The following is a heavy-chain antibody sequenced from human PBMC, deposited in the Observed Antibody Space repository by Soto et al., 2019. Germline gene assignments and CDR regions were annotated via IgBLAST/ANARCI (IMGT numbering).Heavy chain of an antibody. D-gene: IGHD7-27*01. CDR2: IYYSGST. J-gene: IGHJ4*02. Sequence: SETLSLTCTVSGGSISSYYWSWILQPPGKGLEWIGYIYYSGSTNYNPSLKSRVTISVDTSKNQFSLKLSSVTAADTAVYYCARANWYSEYWGQGTLVTVSS. CDR3: ARANWYSEY. V-gene: IGHV4-59*08. CDR1: GGSISSYY.